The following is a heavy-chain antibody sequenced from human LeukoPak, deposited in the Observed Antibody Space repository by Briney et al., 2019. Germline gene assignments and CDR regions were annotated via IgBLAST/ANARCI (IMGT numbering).Heavy chain of an antibody. D-gene: IGHD1-26*01. J-gene: IGHJ4*02. CDR1: GYTFTSYY. Sequence: ASVKVSCKASGYTFTSYYMHWVRQAPGQGLEWMGIINPSGGSTSYAQKFQGRVTMTRDTSTSTVYMELSSLRSEDTAVYYCARDAVVGATPNFFDYWGQGTLVTVSS. CDR2: INPSGGST. CDR3: ARDAVVGATPNFFDY. V-gene: IGHV1-46*01.